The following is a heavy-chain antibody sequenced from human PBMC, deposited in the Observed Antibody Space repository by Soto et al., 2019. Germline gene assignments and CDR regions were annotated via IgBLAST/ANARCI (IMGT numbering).Heavy chain of an antibody. CDR3: AKSYSSNWYDYFDY. J-gene: IGHJ4*02. CDR2: ISGSGGST. D-gene: IGHD6-13*01. CDR1: GFTFSTFA. V-gene: IGHV3-23*01. Sequence: EVQLLESGGGLVQPGGSLRLSCAASGFTFSTFAMSWVRQAPGKGLEWVSAISGSGGSTYYADSVKGRFTISRDISKNTLYLQMNSLRAEDTGLYYCAKSYSSNWYDYFDYWGQGTLVTVSS.